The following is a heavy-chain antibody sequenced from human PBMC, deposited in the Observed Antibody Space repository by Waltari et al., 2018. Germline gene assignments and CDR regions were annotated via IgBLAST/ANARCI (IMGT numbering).Heavy chain of an antibody. CDR1: GFGFPAAW. D-gene: IGHD7-27*01. V-gene: IGHV3-15*01. Sequence: EVQLVESGGGSVKPGDSLRLPCVASGFGFPAAWLTWARQAPGKGLEWVGRIKSQNDGGTTDFAASVRGRFSISRDDSQNMVFLQMNSLRVEDTALYYCTTLDAPWGGWGHGTLVTVSS. CDR3: TTLDAPWGG. CDR2: IKSQNDGGTT. J-gene: IGHJ4*01.